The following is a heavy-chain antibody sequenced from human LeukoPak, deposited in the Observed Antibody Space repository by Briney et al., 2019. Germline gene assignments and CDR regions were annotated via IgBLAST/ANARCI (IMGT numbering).Heavy chain of an antibody. CDR2: INSDGSST. V-gene: IGHV3-74*01. J-gene: IGHJ4*02. D-gene: IGHD6-13*01. CDR3: ARGRSSSWYDSCFDY. CDR1: GFTFSSYW. Sequence: GGSLRLSCAASGFTFSSYWMHWVRQAPGKGLVWVSRINSDGSSTSYADSVEGRFTISRDNAKNTLYLQMNSLRAEDTAVYYCARGRSSSWYDSCFDYWGQGTLVTVSS.